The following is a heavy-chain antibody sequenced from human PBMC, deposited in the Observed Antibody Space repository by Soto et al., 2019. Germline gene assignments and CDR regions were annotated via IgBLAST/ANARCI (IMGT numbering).Heavy chain of an antibody. Sequence: QVQLVQSGAEVKKPGASVKVSCKASGYTFTSYYIHWVRQAPGQGLEWMGIINPSSGGTSYAQKFQGRVTMTRDPSTSTVYMDLSSLRSEDTAVFYCARESRAMDVWGQGTTVTVSS. CDR1: GYTFTSYY. CDR3: ARESRAMDV. J-gene: IGHJ6*02. V-gene: IGHV1-46*01. CDR2: INPSSGGT.